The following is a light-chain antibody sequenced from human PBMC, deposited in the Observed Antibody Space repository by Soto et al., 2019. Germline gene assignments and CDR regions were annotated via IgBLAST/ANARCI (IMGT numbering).Light chain of an antibody. CDR3: SSYTAGTTLEV. V-gene: IGLV2-14*03. CDR2: DVS. Sequence: QSALTQPASVSGSPGQSITISCTGTSSDVGGYNYVSWYQHHPGKDPKYIIYDVSSRPSGVSNRFSGSKSGNTASLTISGLQAEDEADYYCSSYTAGTTLEVFGGGTKLTVL. J-gene: IGLJ2*01. CDR1: SSDVGGYNY.